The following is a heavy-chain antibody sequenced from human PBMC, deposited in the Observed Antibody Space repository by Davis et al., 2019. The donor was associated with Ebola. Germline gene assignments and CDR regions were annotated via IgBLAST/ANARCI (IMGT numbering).Heavy chain of an antibody. V-gene: IGHV3-66*02. Sequence: GESLKISCAASGFTVSSNYMSWVRQAPGKGLEWVSVIYSGGSTYYADSVKGRFTISRDNSKNTLYLQMNSLRAEDTAVYYCARGTDDYGEVGYFDYWGQGTLVTVSS. CDR3: ARGTDDYGEVGYFDY. J-gene: IGHJ4*02. D-gene: IGHD4-17*01. CDR2: IYSGGST. CDR1: GFTVSSNY.